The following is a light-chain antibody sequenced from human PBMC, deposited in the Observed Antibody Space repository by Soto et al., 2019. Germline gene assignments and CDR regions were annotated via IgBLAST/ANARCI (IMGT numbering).Light chain of an antibody. V-gene: IGLV1-47*02. CDR2: SNN. J-gene: IGLJ2*01. CDR1: SSNIGSNY. CDR3: AAWDASLSVV. Sequence: QSVLTQPPSASGTPGQRVTISCSGSSSNIGSNYVYWYQQLPGTAPKLLIYSNNQRPSGVPDRFSGSKSGTSASLAISGLRSEDEADYYCAAWDASLSVVFGGGTKVTVL.